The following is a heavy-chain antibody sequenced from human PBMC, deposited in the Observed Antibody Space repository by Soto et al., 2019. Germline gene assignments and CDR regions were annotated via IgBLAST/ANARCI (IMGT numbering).Heavy chain of an antibody. D-gene: IGHD3-3*01. Sequence: SETLSLTCTVPGGSISSYYWSWIRQPPGKGLEWIGYIYYSGSTNYNPSLKSRVTISVDTSKNQFSLKLSSVTAADTAVYYCARVTYYDFWSGYLYSNWFDPWGQGTLVTVSS. J-gene: IGHJ5*02. V-gene: IGHV4-59*01. CDR2: IYYSGST. CDR3: ARVTYYDFWSGYLYSNWFDP. CDR1: GGSISSYY.